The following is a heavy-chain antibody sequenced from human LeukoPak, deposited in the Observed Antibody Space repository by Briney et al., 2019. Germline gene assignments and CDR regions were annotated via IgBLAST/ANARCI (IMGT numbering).Heavy chain of an antibody. D-gene: IGHD6-19*01. CDR2: ISAYNGNT. J-gene: IGHJ4*02. CDR3: ARDGDRIAVAAREGDY. V-gene: IGHV1-18*01. Sequence: GASVKVSCKASGYTFTSYGISWVRQAPGQGLEWMGWISAYNGNTNYAQKLQGRVTMTTDTSTSTAYMELRSLRSDDTVVYYCARDGDRIAVAAREGDYWGQGTLVTVSS. CDR1: GYTFTSYG.